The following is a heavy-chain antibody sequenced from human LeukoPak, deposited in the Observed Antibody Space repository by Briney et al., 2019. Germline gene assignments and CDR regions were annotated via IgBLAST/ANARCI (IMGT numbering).Heavy chain of an antibody. CDR2: ISYDGSNK. CDR1: GFTFSSYA. J-gene: IGHJ4*02. V-gene: IGHV3-30-3*01. CDR3: ARGITMIVVPPDGY. D-gene: IGHD3-22*01. Sequence: GGSLRLSCAASGFTFSSYAMHWVRQAPGKGLEWVAVISYDGSNKYYADSVKGRFTISRDNSKNTLYLQMNSLRAGDTAVYYCARGITMIVVPPDGYWGQGTLVTVSS.